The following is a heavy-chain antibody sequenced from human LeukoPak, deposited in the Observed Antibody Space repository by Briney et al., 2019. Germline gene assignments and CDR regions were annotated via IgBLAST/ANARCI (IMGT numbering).Heavy chain of an antibody. J-gene: IGHJ4*02. CDR3: ARGGSGWSFES. CDR1: GFTFSSYG. CDR2: IWYDGTNK. V-gene: IGHV3-30*19. D-gene: IGHD6-19*01. Sequence: QPGGSLRLSCAASGFTFSSYGMHWVRQAPGKGLEWVAVIWYDGTNKYYTDSVRGRFTISRDNSKNTLYLQMNSLRAEDTAVYYCARGGSGWSFESWGQGTLVTVSS.